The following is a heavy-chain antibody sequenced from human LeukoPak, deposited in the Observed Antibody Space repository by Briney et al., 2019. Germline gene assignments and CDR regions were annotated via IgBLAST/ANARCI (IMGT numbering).Heavy chain of an antibody. D-gene: IGHD5-24*01. CDR3: ARGSAGEGGYSAEGEYFQH. CDR1: GYTFTSYF. Sequence: ASVKVSCKASGYTFTSYFIHWVRQAPGQGLELMGIINPSGGRTSYAQKFQGRVTMTRDMSTSTVYMEVSSLRSEDTAVYYCARGSAGEGGYSAEGEYFQHWGQGTLVTVSS. V-gene: IGHV1-46*01. CDR2: INPSGGRT. J-gene: IGHJ1*01.